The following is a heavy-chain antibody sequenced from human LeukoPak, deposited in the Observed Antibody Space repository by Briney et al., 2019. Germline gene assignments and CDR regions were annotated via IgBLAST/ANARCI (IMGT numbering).Heavy chain of an antibody. D-gene: IGHD6-6*01. Sequence: GGSLRLSCAASGFTFSSYSMNWVRQAPGKGLEWVSSISSSSSYIYYADSVKGRFTISRDNAKNSPYLQMNSLRAEDTAVYYCARARTYSSSSYYFDYWGQGTLVTVSS. CDR2: ISSSSSYI. J-gene: IGHJ4*02. CDR1: GFTFSSYS. V-gene: IGHV3-21*01. CDR3: ARARTYSSSSYYFDY.